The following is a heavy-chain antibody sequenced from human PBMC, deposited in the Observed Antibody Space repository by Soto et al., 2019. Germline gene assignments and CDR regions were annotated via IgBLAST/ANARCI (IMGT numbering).Heavy chain of an antibody. V-gene: IGHV1-18*04. Sequence: QVQLVQSGAEMKKPGASVKVSCKASGYNFTSFHIIWLRQAPGQGLEWMGWINPYNRNTNCTRKFQGRVTMTTATTTSTANMDLRSLTTNDTTLYYCESGYGDSYWGQGTLVTVFS. CDR3: ESGYGDSY. J-gene: IGHJ4*02. D-gene: IGHD4-17*01. CDR2: INPYNRNT. CDR1: GYNFTSFH.